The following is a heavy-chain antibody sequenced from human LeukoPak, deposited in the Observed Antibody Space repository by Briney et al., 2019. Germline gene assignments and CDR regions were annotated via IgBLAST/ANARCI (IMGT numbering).Heavy chain of an antibody. J-gene: IGHJ3*02. V-gene: IGHV3-53*01. CDR2: IYSGGST. Sequence: PGGSLRLSCAASGFTVSSNYMSWVRQAPGKGLEWVSVIYSGGSTYYADSVKGRFTISRDNSKNTLYLQMNSLRAEDTAVYYSAGGDYYDSRIEAFDIWGQGTMVAVSS. D-gene: IGHD3-22*01. CDR1: GFTVSSNY. CDR3: AGGDYYDSRIEAFDI.